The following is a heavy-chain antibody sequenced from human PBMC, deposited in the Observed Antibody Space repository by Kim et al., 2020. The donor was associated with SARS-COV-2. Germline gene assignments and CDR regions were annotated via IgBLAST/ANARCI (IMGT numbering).Heavy chain of an antibody. D-gene: IGHD3-16*01. J-gene: IGHJ5*02. CDR3: ARRPENWVNAFDT. V-gene: IGHV4-39*01. Sequence: YNNPSHSGQVAISVDTSKNQISLKLSSMTAADTALYYCARRPENWVNAFDTWGQGTLVTVSS.